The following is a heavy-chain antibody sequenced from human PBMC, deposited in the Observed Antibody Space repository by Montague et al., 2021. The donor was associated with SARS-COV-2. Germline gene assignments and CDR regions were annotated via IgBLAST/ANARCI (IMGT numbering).Heavy chain of an antibody. D-gene: IGHD3-10*01. Sequence: SETLSLTCNVSGVSISNYHWSWIRQPPGKGLEFIGYIHYNGHKNXKPSLQSRVTMSVDTSKNQVSLKLTSVTAADTAVYYCARHDNSGTYPMDVWGQRTTVTVSS. CDR1: GVSISNYH. CDR3: ARHDNSGTYPMDV. J-gene: IGHJ6*02. V-gene: IGHV4-59*08. CDR2: IHYNGHK.